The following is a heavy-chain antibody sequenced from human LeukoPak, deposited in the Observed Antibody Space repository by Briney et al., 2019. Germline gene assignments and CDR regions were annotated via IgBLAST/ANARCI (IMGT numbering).Heavy chain of an antibody. CDR2: IEQHGNEK. Sequence: AGGSLRLSCSTSGFTFSSYCMNWVRQAPGKGLEWVAFIEQHGNEKYYMDSVKGRFTISRDNAKNSLYLEMNSLRADDTAVYYCAGGDFYGSGSARRHRFDPWGQGTLITVSS. D-gene: IGHD3-10*01. V-gene: IGHV3-7*04. CDR1: GFTFSSYC. CDR3: AGGDFYGSGSARRHRFDP. J-gene: IGHJ5*02.